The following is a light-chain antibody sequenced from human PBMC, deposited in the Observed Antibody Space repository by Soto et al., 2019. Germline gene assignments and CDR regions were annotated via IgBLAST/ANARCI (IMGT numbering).Light chain of an antibody. J-gene: IGKJ3*01. CDR1: QNIRSH. V-gene: IGKV1-39*01. CDR2: AAS. CDR3: QQSDTIPRT. Sequence: DIQMTQSPSSLSASVGDRVTITCRASQNIRSHLNWYQQKPGKAPNLLIYAASSLQSGVPSRFSGSGSGTDFTLTISSLQPEDFATYYCQQSDTIPRTFGPGTKVDIK.